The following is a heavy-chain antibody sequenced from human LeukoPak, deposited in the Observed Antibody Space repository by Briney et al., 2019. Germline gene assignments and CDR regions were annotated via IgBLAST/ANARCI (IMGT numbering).Heavy chain of an antibody. J-gene: IGHJ4*02. CDR2: INPNSGGT. Sequence: DSVKDSCKASGYTFTGYYMHWVRQAPGQGLEWMGWINPNSGGTNYAQKFQGRVTMTRDTSISTAYMELSRLRSDDTAVYYCARDGGEWELLPYYFDYWGQGTLVTVSS. CDR1: GYTFTGYY. CDR3: ARDGGEWELLPYYFDY. D-gene: IGHD1-26*01. V-gene: IGHV1-2*02.